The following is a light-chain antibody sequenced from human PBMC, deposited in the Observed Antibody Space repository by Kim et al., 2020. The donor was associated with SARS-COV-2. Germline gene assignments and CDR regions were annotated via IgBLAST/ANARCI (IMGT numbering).Light chain of an antibody. CDR1: QSISGY. J-gene: IGKJ1*01. V-gene: IGKV1-39*01. Sequence: SASVGDRVTITCRSSQSISGYLNWYQQRPGRAPELLIFAASTLQSGVPSKFSGNGSGIEFALTISSLQHVDFATYYCQQSYNSPRTFGQGTKVDIK. CDR2: AAS. CDR3: QQSYNSPRT.